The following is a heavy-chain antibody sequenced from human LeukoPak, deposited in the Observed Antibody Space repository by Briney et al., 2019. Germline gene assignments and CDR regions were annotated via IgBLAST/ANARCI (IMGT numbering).Heavy chain of an antibody. J-gene: IGHJ4*02. CDR3: AKDRVPNRLFGY. CDR2: ASGSGGTT. V-gene: IGHV3-23*01. Sequence: PGGSLRLSCAASGFTFSNYAMSWVRQAPGKGLEWVSGASGSGGTTYYADSVKGRFTITRDNSKNTLDLQMNSLRAEDTAVYYCAKDRVPNRLFGYWGQGTLVTVSS. CDR1: GFTFSNYA.